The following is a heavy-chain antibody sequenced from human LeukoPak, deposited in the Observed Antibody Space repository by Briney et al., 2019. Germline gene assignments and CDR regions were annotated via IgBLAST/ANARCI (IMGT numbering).Heavy chain of an antibody. D-gene: IGHD3-22*01. CDR3: ARGAYYYDSSGYYLYY. Sequence: GGSLRLSCAASGFTFSNYWLHWVRHAPGKGLVWVSRINSDGSSTSYADSVKGRFTISRDNAKNTLYLQMNSLRAEDTAVYYCARGAYYYDSSGYYLYYWGQGTLVTVSS. V-gene: IGHV3-74*01. CDR1: GFTFSNYW. J-gene: IGHJ4*02. CDR2: INSDGSST.